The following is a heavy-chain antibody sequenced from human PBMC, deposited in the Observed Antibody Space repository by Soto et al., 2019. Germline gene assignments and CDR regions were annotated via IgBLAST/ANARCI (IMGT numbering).Heavy chain of an antibody. CDR1: GGSFSNYH. D-gene: IGHD3-3*01. J-gene: IGHJ5*01. Sequence: SETLSLTCAVYGGSFSNYHWTWIRQSPGKGLEWIGDFDQGGSTNYSPSLKSRVTISVDTSRNQFSLRLTSVTPADTSVYYCAIGGLYRDLWTGGRTFRGFDPWGPGTLVIVSS. CDR2: FDQGGST. V-gene: IGHV4-34*01. CDR3: AIGGLYRDLWTGGRTFRGFDP.